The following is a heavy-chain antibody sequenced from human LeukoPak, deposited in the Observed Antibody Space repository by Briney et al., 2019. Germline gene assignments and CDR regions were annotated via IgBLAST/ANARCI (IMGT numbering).Heavy chain of an antibody. V-gene: IGHV3-13*01. CDR3: ARDTPLRGSGSLYGMDV. D-gene: IGHD6-19*01. CDR1: GFTLSSYW. J-gene: IGHJ6*02. CDR2: IGTAGDT. Sequence: QPGGSLRLSCAASGFTLSSYWMHWVRQATGKGLEWVSAIGTAGDTYYPGSVKGRFTISRENAKNSLYLQMNSLRAGDTAVYYCARDTPLRGSGSLYGMDVWGQGTTVTVSS.